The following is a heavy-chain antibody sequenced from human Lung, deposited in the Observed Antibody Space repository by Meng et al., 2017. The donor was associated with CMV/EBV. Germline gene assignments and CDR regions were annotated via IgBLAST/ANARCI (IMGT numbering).Heavy chain of an antibody. CDR3: ARVRQESFIVGATAFDY. Sequence: SGTXSLXXTVSGGSISSSSYYWGWIRQPPGKGLEWIGSIYYSGSTYYPPSLKSRVTISVDTSKNQFSLKLSSVTAADTAVYYCARVRQESFIVGATAFDYXGQGXLVTVSS. D-gene: IGHD1-26*01. V-gene: IGHV4-39*07. CDR2: IYYSGST. J-gene: IGHJ4*02. CDR1: GGSISSSSYY.